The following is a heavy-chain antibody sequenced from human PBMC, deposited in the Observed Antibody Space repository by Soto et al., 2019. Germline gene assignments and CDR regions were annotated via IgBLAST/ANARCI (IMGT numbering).Heavy chain of an antibody. CDR3: ARSLVRATTVVDY. CDR2: IDPKGGDT. Sequence: ASVKVSCKASGYMFTDYYMHWVRQAPGQGLEWMGWIDPKGGDTKYAQNFQGRVTMTRDTSISTAYMDLSSLISDDTAVYYCARSLVRATTVVDYWGQGTLVTVSS. J-gene: IGHJ4*02. V-gene: IGHV1-2*02. CDR1: GYMFTDYY. D-gene: IGHD1-26*01.